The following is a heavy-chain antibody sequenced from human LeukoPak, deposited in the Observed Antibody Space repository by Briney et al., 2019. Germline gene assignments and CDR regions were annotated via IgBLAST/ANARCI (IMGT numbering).Heavy chain of an antibody. CDR3: AKDGGYGYSSPRYYFDY. V-gene: IGHV3-30*02. Sequence: GGSLRLSCAASGFTFSSHGMHCVRQAPGKGLEWVAFIRYDGSNKYYADSVKGRFTISRDNSKNTLYLQMNSLRAEDTAVYYCAKDGGYGYSSPRYYFDYWGQGTLVTVSS. D-gene: IGHD6-13*01. J-gene: IGHJ4*02. CDR1: GFTFSSHG. CDR2: IRYDGSNK.